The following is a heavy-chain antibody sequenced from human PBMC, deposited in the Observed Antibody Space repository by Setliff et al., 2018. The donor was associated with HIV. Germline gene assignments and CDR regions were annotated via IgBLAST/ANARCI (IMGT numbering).Heavy chain of an antibody. CDR1: GFIFSSYA. D-gene: IGHD6-13*01. CDR2: MSYDGNSQ. Sequence: GGSLRLSCAASGFIFSSYAMHWVRQAPDNGLEWVAVMSYDGNSQYYADSVKGRFTISRDNFRNTLYLQMNSLRPEDTAVYYCARVQQQLLQEDDYFDYWGQGTLVTVSS. CDR3: ARVQQQLLQEDDYFDY. J-gene: IGHJ4*02. V-gene: IGHV3-30*01.